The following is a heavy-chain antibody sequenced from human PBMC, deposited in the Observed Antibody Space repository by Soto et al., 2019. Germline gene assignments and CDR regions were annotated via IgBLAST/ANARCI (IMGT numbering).Heavy chain of an antibody. V-gene: IGHV4-39*01. CDR3: ARSGGLQHIDY. J-gene: IGHJ4*02. CDR1: GDSISSSNYH. CDR2: IYYSGST. Sequence: PSETLSLTCTVSGDSISSSNYHWGWILQPPGKGLEWIGSIYYSGSTYYNPSLKSRVTISVDTSKNQFSLKLSSVTAADTAVHYCARSGGLQHIDYWGQGTLVTVSS. D-gene: IGHD4-4*01.